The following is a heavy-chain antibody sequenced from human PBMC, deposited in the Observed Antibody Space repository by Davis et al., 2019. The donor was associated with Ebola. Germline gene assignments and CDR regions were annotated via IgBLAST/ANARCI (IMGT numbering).Heavy chain of an antibody. CDR3: LGGDWETFIDY. CDR1: GGSISSSSYY. CDR2: IYYSGST. Sequence: SETLFLTCTVSGGSISSSSYYWGWIRQPPGKGLEWIGSIYYSGSTYYNPSLKSRVTISVDTSKNQFSLKLSSVTAADTAVYYCLGGDWETFIDYWGQGTLVTVSS. V-gene: IGHV4-39*01. D-gene: IGHD2-21*02. J-gene: IGHJ4*02.